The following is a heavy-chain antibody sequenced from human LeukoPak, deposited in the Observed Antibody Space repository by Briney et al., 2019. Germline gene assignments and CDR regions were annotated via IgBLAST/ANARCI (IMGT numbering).Heavy chain of an antibody. CDR1: GCSISSHY. CDR3: ARDDYGVFDAFDV. V-gene: IGHV4-59*08. D-gene: IGHD3-16*01. Sequence: PSETLSLTCTVSGCSISSHYWSWIRQPPGKGLEWIGYIYNSGSTNYNPSLKSRVTISLDTSKNQFSLHLTSVTAADTAVYFCARDDYGVFDAFDVWGQGTVVTVSS. J-gene: IGHJ3*01. CDR2: IYNSGST.